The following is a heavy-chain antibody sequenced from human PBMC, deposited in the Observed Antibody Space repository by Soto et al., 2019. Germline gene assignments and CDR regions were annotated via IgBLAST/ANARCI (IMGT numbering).Heavy chain of an antibody. CDR3: ARAVTLIRATTTLFDP. J-gene: IGHJ5*02. CDR1: RCGFDSHG. V-gene: IGHV1-18*01. Sequence: SEEVTCKVCRCGFDSHGRCWLRQDPGVGLEYIEWISAYNGNTTYAQKLQSRVTMTTDTSTSTAYMELRSLRSDDTAVYYCARAVTLIRATTTLFDPWGQGTLVTVSS. CDR2: ISAYNGNT. D-gene: IGHD1-26*01.